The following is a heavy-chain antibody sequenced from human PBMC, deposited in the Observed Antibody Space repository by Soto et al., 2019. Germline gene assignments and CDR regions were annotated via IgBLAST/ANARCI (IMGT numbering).Heavy chain of an antibody. CDR2: ILGSDGST. CDR1: GFTFSGYS. D-gene: IGHD4-4*01. Sequence: EVHLLESGGALVQPGGSLSLSCAASGFTFSGYSMSWVRQSARKGLEWVASILGSDGSTFYADSVKGRFTISRDDSKNTLFLEMKSLRPEDTAVYFCTKHPYVDYIFYCQHWGQGTLVAVSS. V-gene: IGHV3-23*01. CDR3: TKHPYVDYIFYCQH. J-gene: IGHJ4*02.